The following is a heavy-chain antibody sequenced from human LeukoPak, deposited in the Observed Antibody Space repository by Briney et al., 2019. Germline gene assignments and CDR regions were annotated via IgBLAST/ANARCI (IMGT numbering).Heavy chain of an antibody. J-gene: IGHJ4*02. CDR1: GGSISSYY. Sequence: SETQSLTCTVSGGSISSYYWSWIRQPPGKGLEWIGYIYYSGSTNYNPSLKSRVTISVDTSKNQFSLKLSSVTAADTAVYYCARGDIVATSADYWGQGTLVTVSS. CDR2: IYYSGST. D-gene: IGHD5-12*01. V-gene: IGHV4-59*01. CDR3: ARGDIVATSADY.